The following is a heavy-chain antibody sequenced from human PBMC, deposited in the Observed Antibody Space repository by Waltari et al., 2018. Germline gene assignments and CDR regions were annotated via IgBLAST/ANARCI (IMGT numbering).Heavy chain of an antibody. Sequence: EVQLVDSGGDLVQPGGSLRLSCATSGLPFSSDWMHWVRQPSGKGLVWVSRISPDGTKTYYADSVKGRFSISRDNAKNTLYLQMNTLKVEDTATYYCVRNDGSVYGKFDCWGQGTPVTVSS. D-gene: IGHD1-1*01. CDR3: VRNDGSVYGKFDC. CDR2: ISPDGTKT. CDR1: GLPFSSDW. V-gene: IGHV3-74*01. J-gene: IGHJ4*02.